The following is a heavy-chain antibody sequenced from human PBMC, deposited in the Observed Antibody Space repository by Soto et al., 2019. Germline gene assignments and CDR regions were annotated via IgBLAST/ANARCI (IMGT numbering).Heavy chain of an antibody. D-gene: IGHD6-13*01. J-gene: IGHJ4*02. CDR3: AIRIYSTRWYYFDY. CDR1: GFTVSSYA. Sequence: EMQLLESGGGLVQAGGSLRLSCAASGFTVSSYALNWVRQAPGKGLEWVSGFGGSTYYGESVKGRFTISRDTSKNALYLQMNSLRAEDTAIFFCAIRIYSTRWYYFDYWGQGTLVTVSS. CDR2: GFGGST. V-gene: IGHV3-23*01.